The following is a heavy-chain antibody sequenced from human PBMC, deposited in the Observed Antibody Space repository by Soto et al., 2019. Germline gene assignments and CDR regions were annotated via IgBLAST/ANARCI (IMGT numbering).Heavy chain of an antibody. CDR1: GGSIDSYY. J-gene: IGHJ5*02. CDR2: VYYTGTT. CDR3: ARLGGYYQSLDT. V-gene: IGHV4-59*08. Sequence: QVQLQESGPGLVKPSETLSLTCTVSGGSIDSYYWTWIRQPPGKGLEWIGYVYYTGTTTYSPSLKARVTISVDTSRNQISLKLSSVTAADTAFYYCARLGGYYQSLDTWGQGTLVTVSS. D-gene: IGHD3-22*01.